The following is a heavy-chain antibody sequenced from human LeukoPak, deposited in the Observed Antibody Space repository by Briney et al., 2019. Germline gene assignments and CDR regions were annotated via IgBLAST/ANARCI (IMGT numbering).Heavy chain of an antibody. CDR1: GFTFSSYA. CDR2: ISGSGGST. D-gene: IGHD4-23*01. Sequence: PGGSLRLSCAASGFTFSSYAMSWVRQAPGKGLEWVSAISGSGGSTYYADSVKGRFTISRDNSKNTLYLQMNSLRAEDTAVYYCAKDQYKNDCGGKAYYYYGMDVWGQGTTVTVSS. V-gene: IGHV3-23*01. J-gene: IGHJ6*02. CDR3: AKDQYKNDCGGKAYYYYGMDV.